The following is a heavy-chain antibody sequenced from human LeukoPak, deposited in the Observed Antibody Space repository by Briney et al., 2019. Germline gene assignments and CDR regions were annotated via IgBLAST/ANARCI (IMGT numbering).Heavy chain of an antibody. CDR2: VSATGGST. CDR3: EKDVSAGPGY. CDR1: GFIFRSFG. V-gene: IGHV3-23*01. Sequence: GGSLRLSCAASGFIFRSFGMSWVRQAPGEGREWVSTVSATGGSTYYADSVKGRFTISRDNFKNTVFLQMNSLRAEDPALYYCEKDVSAGPGYWGQGTLVTVSS. J-gene: IGHJ4*02. D-gene: IGHD3-10*01.